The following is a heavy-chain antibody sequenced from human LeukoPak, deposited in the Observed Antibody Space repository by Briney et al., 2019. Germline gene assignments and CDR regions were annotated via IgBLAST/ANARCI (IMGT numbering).Heavy chain of an antibody. J-gene: IGHJ4*02. D-gene: IGHD2-2*02. V-gene: IGHV1-2*06. CDR1: GYTFTGYY. CDR2: INPNSGGT. CDR3: ARKGLAISVPFDY. Sequence: ASVKVSCKASGYTFTGYYMHWVRQAPGQGLEWMGRINPNSGGTNYAQKFQGRVTMTRDTSISTAYMELSRLRSDDTAVYYCARKGLAISVPFDYWGQGTLVTVSS.